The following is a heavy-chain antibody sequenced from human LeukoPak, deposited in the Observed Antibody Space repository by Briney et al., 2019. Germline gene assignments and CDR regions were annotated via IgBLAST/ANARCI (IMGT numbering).Heavy chain of an antibody. CDR1: GFPLSGYA. J-gene: IGHJ4*02. CDR3: ARNLYYFDSSGYYYY. D-gene: IGHD3-22*01. CDR2: ISTGGST. Sequence: PGGSLRLSCAASGFPLSGYAMSWVRQAPGKGLEWVSVISTGGSTYFADSVKGRFTISRDNSKNTLYLQMNSLRAEDTAVYYCARNLYYFDSSGYYYYWGQGTLVTVSS. V-gene: IGHV3-53*01.